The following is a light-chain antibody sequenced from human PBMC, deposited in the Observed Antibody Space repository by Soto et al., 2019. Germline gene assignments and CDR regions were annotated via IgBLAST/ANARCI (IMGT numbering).Light chain of an antibody. CDR3: QQYGSSPDS. J-gene: IGKJ2*01. Sequence: EIVLTQSPGTLSLSPGERATLSCRASQSVSSSYLAWYQQKPGQAPRLLIYGASSRATGIADRFSGSGSGTDFTLTISRVESDDFAVYYSQQYGSSPDSFGQGTKLEIK. CDR1: QSVSSSY. V-gene: IGKV3-20*01. CDR2: GAS.